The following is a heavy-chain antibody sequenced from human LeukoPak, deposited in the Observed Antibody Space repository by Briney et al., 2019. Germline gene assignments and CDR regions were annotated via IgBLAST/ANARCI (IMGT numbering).Heavy chain of an antibody. CDR2: IYYSGST. J-gene: IGHJ5*02. Sequence: SQTLSLTCTVSGGSISSGGYYWSWIRQHPGKGLEWIGYIYYSGSTYYNPSLKSRVTISVDTSKNQFSLKLSSVTAADTAVYYCARDLNWNGYNWFDPWGQGTLVTVSS. CDR3: ARDLNWNGYNWFDP. V-gene: IGHV4-31*03. CDR1: GGSISSGGYY. D-gene: IGHD1-1*01.